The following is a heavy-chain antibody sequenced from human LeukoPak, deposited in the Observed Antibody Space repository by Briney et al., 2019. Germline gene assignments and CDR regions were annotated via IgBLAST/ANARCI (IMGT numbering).Heavy chain of an antibody. CDR3: ARGHGSGTYYPDY. J-gene: IGHJ4*02. CDR2: ISSSSSYI. Sequence: GGSLRLSCAASGFTFSSYSMNWVRQAPGKGLEWVSSISSSSSYIYYADSVKGRFTISRDNAKNSLYLQMNSLRAEDTAVYFCARGHGSGTYYPDYWGQGTLVTVSS. CDR1: GFTFSSYS. D-gene: IGHD3-10*01. V-gene: IGHV3-21*01.